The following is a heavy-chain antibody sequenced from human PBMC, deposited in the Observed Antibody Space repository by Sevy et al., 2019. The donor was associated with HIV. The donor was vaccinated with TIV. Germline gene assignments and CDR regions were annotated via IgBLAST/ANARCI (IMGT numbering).Heavy chain of an antibody. D-gene: IGHD6-19*01. CDR3: ARETRGIAVAGTLVRYYYYYMDV. CDR2: IYSGGST. Sequence: GGSLRLSCAASGFTVSSNYMSWVRQAPGKGLEWVSVIYSGGSTYYADSVKGRFTISRDNSKNTLYLQMNSLRAEDRAVYYCARETRGIAVAGTLVRYYYYYMDVWGKGTTVTVSS. CDR1: GFTVSSNY. V-gene: IGHV3-53*01. J-gene: IGHJ6*03.